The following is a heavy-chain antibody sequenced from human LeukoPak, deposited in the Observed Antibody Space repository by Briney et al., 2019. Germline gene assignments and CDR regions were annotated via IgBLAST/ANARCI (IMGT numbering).Heavy chain of an antibody. CDR2: ISGSGGST. CDR1: GFTFSSYA. D-gene: IGHD3-22*01. V-gene: IGHV3-23*01. J-gene: IGHJ4*02. Sequence: GGSLRLSCAASGFTFSSYAMSWVRQAPGKGLEWVSAISGSGGSTYYADSVKGRFTISRDNSKNTLYLQMNSLRAEDTAVYYCAKDGYIWYYDSSGYSSGYFDYWGQGTLVTVSS. CDR3: AKDGYIWYYDSSGYSSGYFDY.